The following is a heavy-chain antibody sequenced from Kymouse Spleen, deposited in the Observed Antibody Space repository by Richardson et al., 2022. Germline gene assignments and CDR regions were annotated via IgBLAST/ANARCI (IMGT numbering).Heavy chain of an antibody. CDR1: GFTFDDYG. Sequence: EVQLVESGGGVVRPGGSLRLSCAASGFTFDDYGMSWVRQAPGKGLEWVSGINWNGGSTGYADSVKGRFTISRDNAKNSLYLQMNSLRAEDTALYYCARYYGSGSYYTPYYYYYYGMDVWGQGTTVTVSS. CDR3: ARYYGSGSYYTPYYYYYYGMDV. D-gene: IGHD3-10*01. V-gene: IGHV3-20*d01. J-gene: IGHJ6*02. CDR2: INWNGGST.